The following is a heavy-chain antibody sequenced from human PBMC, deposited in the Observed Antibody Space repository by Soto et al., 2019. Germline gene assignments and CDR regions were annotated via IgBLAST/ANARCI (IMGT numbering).Heavy chain of an antibody. Sequence: QLQLQESGPGLVKPSETLSLTCTVSGGSISSSSYYWGWIRQPPGKGLEWIGSIYYSGSTYYNPSLKSRVTISVDTSKNQFSLKLSSVTAADTAVYYCARPGDGYLIAFDYWGQGTLVTVSS. V-gene: IGHV4-39*01. CDR2: IYYSGST. D-gene: IGHD5-12*01. J-gene: IGHJ4*02. CDR1: GGSISSSSYY. CDR3: ARPGDGYLIAFDY.